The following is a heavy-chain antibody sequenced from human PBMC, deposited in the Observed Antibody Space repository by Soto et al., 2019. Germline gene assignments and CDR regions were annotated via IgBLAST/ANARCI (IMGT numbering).Heavy chain of an antibody. Sequence: QMQLVQSGPEVKKPGTSVKVSCKASGFTFTSSAMQWVRQARGQRLEWIGWIVVGSGNTNYAQKFQERVTITRDMSTSTAYMELSSLRSEDTAVYYCAAVSPSVVVNQLDAFDIWGQGTMVTVSS. CDR2: IVVGSGNT. CDR1: GFTFTSSA. J-gene: IGHJ3*02. V-gene: IGHV1-58*02. D-gene: IGHD3-22*01. CDR3: AAVSPSVVVNQLDAFDI.